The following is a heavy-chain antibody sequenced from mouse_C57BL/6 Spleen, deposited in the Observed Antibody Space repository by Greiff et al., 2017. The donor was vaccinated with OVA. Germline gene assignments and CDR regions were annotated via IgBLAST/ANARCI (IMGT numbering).Heavy chain of an antibody. D-gene: IGHD1-1*01. CDR3: ARDPRNYYGSSSWYFDV. J-gene: IGHJ1*03. V-gene: IGHV3-6*01. CDR1: GYSITSGYY. CDR2: ISYDGSN. Sequence: EVKLVESGPGLVKPSQSLSLTCSVTGYSITSGYYWNWIRQFPGNKLEWMGYISYDGSNNYNPSLKNRISITRDTSKNQFFLKLNSVTTEDTATYYCARDPRNYYGSSSWYFDVWGTGTTVTVSS.